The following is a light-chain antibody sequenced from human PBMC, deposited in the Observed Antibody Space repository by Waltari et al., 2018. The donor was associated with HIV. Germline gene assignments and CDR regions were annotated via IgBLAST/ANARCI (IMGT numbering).Light chain of an antibody. V-gene: IGLV2-14*03. Sequence: QSALTPPASVSGSPGPSTTIPCTGTSSDVGGYLFVSWYPQHPGKAPKLKIYDVSNRPSGVSNRFSGSKSGNTASLTISGLQAEDEADYYCSSYTSSSTYVFGTGTKVTVL. CDR2: DVS. J-gene: IGLJ1*01. CDR3: SSYTSSSTYV. CDR1: SSDVGGYLF.